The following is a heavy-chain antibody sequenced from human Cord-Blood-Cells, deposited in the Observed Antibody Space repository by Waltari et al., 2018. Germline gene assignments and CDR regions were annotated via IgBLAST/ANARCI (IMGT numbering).Heavy chain of an antibody. Sequence: QVQLQQWGAGLLKPSETLSLTCAVYGGSFSGYSWSWIRQPPGKGLEWIGEINHSGSTNYNPSLKSRVTISVDTSKNQFSLKLSSVTAADTAVYYCARVKNRSTLDIWGQGTMVTVSS. J-gene: IGHJ3*02. D-gene: IGHD1-26*01. CDR3: ARVKNRSTLDI. CDR1: GGSFSGYS. V-gene: IGHV4-34*01. CDR2: INHSGST.